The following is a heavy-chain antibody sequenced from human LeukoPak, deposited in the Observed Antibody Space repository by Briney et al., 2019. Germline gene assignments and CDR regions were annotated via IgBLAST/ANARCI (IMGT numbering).Heavy chain of an antibody. Sequence: SETLSLTCTVSGGSVSSGSYYWSWIRQPPGKGLEWIGYIYYSGSTNYNPSLKSRVTISVDTSKNQFSLKLSSVTAADTAVYYCARDKGYYGSSGYLKAFDIWGQGTMVTVSS. V-gene: IGHV4-61*01. CDR1: GGSVSSGSYY. CDR2: IYYSGST. J-gene: IGHJ3*02. CDR3: ARDKGYYGSSGYLKAFDI. D-gene: IGHD3-22*01.